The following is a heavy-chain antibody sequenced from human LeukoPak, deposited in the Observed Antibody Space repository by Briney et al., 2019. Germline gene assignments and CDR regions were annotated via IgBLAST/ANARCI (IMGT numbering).Heavy chain of an antibody. CDR3: AKEIVPLFYFDY. D-gene: IGHD2-8*01. CDR1: GFTFSSYG. V-gene: IGHV3-30*18. J-gene: IGHJ4*02. CDR2: ISYDGSNK. Sequence: GGSLRLSCAASGFTFSSYGVHWVRQAPGKGLEWVAVISYDGSNKYYADSVKGRFTISRDNSKNTLYLQMNSLRAEDTAVYYCAKEIVPLFYFDYWGQGTLVTVSS.